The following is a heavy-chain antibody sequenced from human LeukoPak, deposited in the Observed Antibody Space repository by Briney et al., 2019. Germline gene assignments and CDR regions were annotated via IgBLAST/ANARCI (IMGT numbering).Heavy chain of an antibody. CDR3: ARGARVAFWSGYYNY. J-gene: IGHJ4*02. V-gene: IGHV1-2*02. Sequence: ASVKVSCKASGYTFTGYYMHWVRQAPGQGLEWMGWINPSSGGTNYAQNFQGRVTMTRDTSISTAYMKLSRLTSDDTAMYYCARGARVAFWSGYYNYWGQGNLVTVSS. D-gene: IGHD3-3*01. CDR1: GYTFTGYY. CDR2: INPSSGGT.